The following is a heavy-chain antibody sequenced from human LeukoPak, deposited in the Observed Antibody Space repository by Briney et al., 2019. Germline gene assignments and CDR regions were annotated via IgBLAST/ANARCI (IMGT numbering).Heavy chain of an antibody. D-gene: IGHD2-2*01. CDR2: ISSSSSYI. V-gene: IGHV3-21*01. J-gene: IGHJ4*02. CDR3: ARSLYCSSTSCYAFDY. Sequence: GGSLRLSCAASGFTFSNYWMNWVRQAPGKGLEWVSSISSSSSYIYYADSVKGRFTISRDNAKNSLYLQMSSLRAEDTAIYYCARSLYCSSTSCYAFDYWGQGTLVTVSS. CDR1: GFTFSNYW.